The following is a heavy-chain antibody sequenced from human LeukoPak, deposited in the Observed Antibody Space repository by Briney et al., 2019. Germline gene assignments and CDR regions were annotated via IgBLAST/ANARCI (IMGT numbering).Heavy chain of an antibody. CDR3: AISTSPYVIEVWTNGPLDY. Sequence: ASVKVSCKASGYTFTGYYMHWVRQAPGQGLEWMGRINPKSGGTNYAQELQGRVTMTGDTSINTAYMELSRVRSDDTAVYYCAISTSPYVIEVWTNGPLDYWGQGTLVTVSS. D-gene: IGHD3-22*01. J-gene: IGHJ4*02. CDR1: GYTFTGYY. CDR2: INPKSGGT. V-gene: IGHV1-2*06.